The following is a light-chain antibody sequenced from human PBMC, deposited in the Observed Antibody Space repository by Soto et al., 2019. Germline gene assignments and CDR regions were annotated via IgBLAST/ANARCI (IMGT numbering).Light chain of an antibody. J-gene: IGKJ1*01. CDR1: QSVTTQ. CDR3: QQYGGSTRT. V-gene: IGKV3-20*01. Sequence: IVLTQSACTLSLSPGERATLSWGASQSVTTQLAWYQQKPGQAPRLIIHGASSRATGVPDRITGSGSGTDFTLSISRLEPEDFAVYYCQQYGGSTRTFGQGTKVDIK. CDR2: GAS.